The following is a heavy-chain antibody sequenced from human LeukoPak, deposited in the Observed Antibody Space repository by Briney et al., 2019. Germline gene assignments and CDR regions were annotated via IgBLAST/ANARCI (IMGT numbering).Heavy chain of an antibody. J-gene: IGHJ4*02. Sequence: GESLKISCKGSGYSFTSYWIGRVRQVPGKGLEGMGIIYPGDSDTRFSPSLQGQVTSSADKSISTAYLQWSSLKASDTAMYYCARLLGPYCSSTSCYEYFDYWGQGTLVTVSS. CDR3: ARLLGPYCSSTSCYEYFDY. D-gene: IGHD2-2*01. CDR1: GYSFTSYW. V-gene: IGHV5-51*01. CDR2: IYPGDSDT.